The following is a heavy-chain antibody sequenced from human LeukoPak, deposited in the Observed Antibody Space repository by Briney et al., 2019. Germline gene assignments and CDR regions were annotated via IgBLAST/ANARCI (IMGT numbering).Heavy chain of an antibody. CDR2: IIPILGIA. J-gene: IGHJ4*02. CDR3: CAGDTETTPGGFDY. CDR1: GGTLSSYT. Sequence: SVKVSCKASGGTLSSYTISWVRQAPGQGLEWMGRIIPILGIANYAQKFQGRVTITADKSTSTAYMELSSLRSEDTAVYYCCAGDTETTPGGFDYWGQGTLVTVSS. V-gene: IGHV1-69*02. D-gene: IGHD4-17*01.